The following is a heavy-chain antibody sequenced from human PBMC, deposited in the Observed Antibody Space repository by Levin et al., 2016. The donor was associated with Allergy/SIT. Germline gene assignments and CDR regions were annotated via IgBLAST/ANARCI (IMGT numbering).Heavy chain of an antibody. CDR3: ARAPRTYIVVVPAAITF. J-gene: IGHJ4*02. Sequence: SETLSLTCAVSGGSISSSNWWSWVRQPPGKGLEWIGEIYHSGSTNYNPSLKSRVTISVDKSKNQFSLKLSSVTAADTAVYYCARAPRTYIVVVPAAITFWGQGTLVTVSS. CDR1: GGSISSSNW. CDR2: IYHSGST. D-gene: IGHD2-2*01. V-gene: IGHV4-4*02.